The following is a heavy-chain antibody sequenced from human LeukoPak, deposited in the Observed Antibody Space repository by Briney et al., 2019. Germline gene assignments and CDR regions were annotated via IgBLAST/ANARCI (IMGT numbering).Heavy chain of an antibody. CDR1: GYSFTSYW. CDR2: IYPGDSDT. V-gene: IGHV5-51*01. CDR3: ARAGCSGGSCSPLDP. J-gene: IGHJ5*02. D-gene: IGHD2-15*01. Sequence: GKSLKISCKGSGYSFTSYWIGWVRQMPGKGLEWMGIIYPGDSDTRYSPSFQGQVTISADKSISTAYLQWSSLKASDTAMYYCARAGCSGGSCSPLDPWGQGTLVTVSS.